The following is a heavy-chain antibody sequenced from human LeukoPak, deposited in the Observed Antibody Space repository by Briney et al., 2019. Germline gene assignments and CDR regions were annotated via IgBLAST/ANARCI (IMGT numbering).Heavy chain of an antibody. CDR2: INHSGST. J-gene: IGHJ5*02. V-gene: IGHV4-34*01. CDR1: GGSFSGYY. D-gene: IGHD5-12*01. Sequence: SETLSLTCAVYGGSFSGYYWSWIRQPPGKGLEWIGEINHSGSTNYNPSLKSRVTISVDTSKNQFSLKLSSVTAADTAVYYRASLRWPRLGWFDPWGQGTLVTVSS. CDR3: ASLRWPRLGWFDP.